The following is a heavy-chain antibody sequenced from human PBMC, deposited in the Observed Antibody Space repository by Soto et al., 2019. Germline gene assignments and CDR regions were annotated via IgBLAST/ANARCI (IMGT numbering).Heavy chain of an antibody. Sequence: SETLSVTCTVSGGFISSSSYYWGWIRQAPGKGLEWIGSIYYSGSTYYNPSLKSRVTISVDTSKNQFSLKLSSVTAADTAVYYCARLPLIAARPYYYYYYMDVWGKGTTVTVSS. CDR1: GGFISSSSYY. J-gene: IGHJ6*03. D-gene: IGHD6-6*01. CDR3: ARLPLIAARPYYYYYYMDV. V-gene: IGHV4-39*01. CDR2: IYYSGST.